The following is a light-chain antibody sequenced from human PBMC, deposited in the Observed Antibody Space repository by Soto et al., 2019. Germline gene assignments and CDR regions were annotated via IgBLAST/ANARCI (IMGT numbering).Light chain of an antibody. J-gene: IGKJ4*01. V-gene: IGKV3-11*01. CDR2: DAS. CDR3: QQCVAWPLLT. Sequence: VLTQSPATLSLSPGQRATLSCRASQSVGTSLAWYQQKPGQPPRLLIYDASTRASDIPARFSGSGSGTAFTLTISSLEPEDFAVYYCQQCVAWPLLTIGGGTKVEL. CDR1: QSVGTS.